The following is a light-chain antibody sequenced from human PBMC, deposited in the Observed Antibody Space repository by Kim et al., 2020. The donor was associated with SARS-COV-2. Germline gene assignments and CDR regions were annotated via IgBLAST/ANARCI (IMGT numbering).Light chain of an antibody. CDR2: WAS. CDR1: QSVLYSSNNKNY. Sequence: ATINCKSSQSVLYSSNNKNYLAWYQQKPGQPPKLLIYWASTRESGVPDRFSGSGSGTDFTLTSSSLQAEDVAVYYCQQYYSTPFTFGPGTKVDIK. V-gene: IGKV4-1*01. CDR3: QQYYSTPFT. J-gene: IGKJ3*01.